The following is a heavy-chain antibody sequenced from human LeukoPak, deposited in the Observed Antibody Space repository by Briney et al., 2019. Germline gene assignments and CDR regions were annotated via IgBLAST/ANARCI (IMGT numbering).Heavy chain of an antibody. CDR1: GFTFRSYG. Sequence: GGTLRLSCAASGFTFRSYGVSWVRQAPGKGLEWVSAISGSGVNTYYADSVKGRFTVSRDNSRNTLYLQMNSLRAEDTAVYYCAQIVRDIVVVPAGFFDYWGQGTLVTVSS. V-gene: IGHV3-23*01. J-gene: IGHJ4*02. D-gene: IGHD2-2*01. CDR2: ISGSGVNT. CDR3: AQIVRDIVVVPAGFFDY.